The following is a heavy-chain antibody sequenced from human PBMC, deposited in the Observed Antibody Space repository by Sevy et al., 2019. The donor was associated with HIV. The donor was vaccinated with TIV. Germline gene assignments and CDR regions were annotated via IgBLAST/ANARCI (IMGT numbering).Heavy chain of an antibody. CDR2: MNTDGSST. CDR1: GFDFSSHW. Sequence: GGSLRLSCAASGFDFSSHWMQWVRQAPGKGLVWVSRMNTDGSSTNYADSVKGRFTISRDNAKNTLYLEMNNLRDEDTALYYCATPRFDFWGPRTLVTVSS. J-gene: IGHJ4*02. CDR3: ATPRFDF. V-gene: IGHV3-74*01.